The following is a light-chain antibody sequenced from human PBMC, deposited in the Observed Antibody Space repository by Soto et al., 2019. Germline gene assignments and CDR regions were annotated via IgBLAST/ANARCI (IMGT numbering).Light chain of an antibody. CDR1: RSISNY. J-gene: IGKJ1*01. CDR3: QQSYSVPR. CDR2: AAS. Sequence: DIQMTQSPSYLSASVGDRVTITCRASRSISNYLNWYQHKSGKAPRLLIYAASSLQVGVTSRFSGSGTGTAFTLTITSLQPEDSATYYCQQSYSVPRFGQGTRVDLK. V-gene: IGKV1-39*01.